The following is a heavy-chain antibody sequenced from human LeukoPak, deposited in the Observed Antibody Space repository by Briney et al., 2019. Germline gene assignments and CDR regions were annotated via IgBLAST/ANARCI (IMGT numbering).Heavy chain of an antibody. Sequence: GSLRLSCAASGFTFSSYWMNWARQPPGKGLEWIGEINHSGSTNYNPSLKSRVTISVDTSKNQFSLKLSSVTAADTAVYYCARAGTMDYWGQGTLVTVTS. CDR2: INHSGST. CDR3: ARAGTMDY. V-gene: IGHV4-34*01. J-gene: IGHJ4*02. CDR1: GFTFSSYW. D-gene: IGHD1-7*01.